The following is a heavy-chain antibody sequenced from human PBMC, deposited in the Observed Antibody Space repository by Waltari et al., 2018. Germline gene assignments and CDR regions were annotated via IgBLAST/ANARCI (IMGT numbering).Heavy chain of an antibody. J-gene: IGHJ4*02. CDR3: GRAPATSWFGYSVY. CDR1: GASFAGFY. CDR2: ITHTGAS. Sequence: QVQLQQWGAGLLKPSETLSLTCGESGASFAGFYWSWIRHAPGKGREWIGDITHTGASNINPSLKIRLTISVDTSKRQFSLELTAVTPADTAVYYCGRAPATSWFGYSVYWGQGTVVTVSS. V-gene: IGHV4-34*01. D-gene: IGHD2-2*01.